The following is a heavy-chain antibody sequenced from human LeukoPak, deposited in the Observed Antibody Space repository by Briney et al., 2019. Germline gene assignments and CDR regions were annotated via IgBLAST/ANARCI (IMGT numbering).Heavy chain of an antibody. CDR1: GGSFSGYY. J-gene: IGHJ6*03. D-gene: IGHD4-17*01. V-gene: IGHV4-34*01. CDR3: ARGTVSESYYYYYMDV. Sequence: PSETLSLTCAVYGGSFSGYYWSWIRQPPGKGLEWIGEINHSGSTNYNPSLKSRVTISVDTSKNQFSLKLSSVTAADTAVYYCARGTVSESYYYYYMDVWGKGTTVTISS. CDR2: INHSGST.